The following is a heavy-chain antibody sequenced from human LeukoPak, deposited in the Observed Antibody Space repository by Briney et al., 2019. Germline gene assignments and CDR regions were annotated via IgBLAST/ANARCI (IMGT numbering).Heavy chain of an antibody. CDR2: IYTSGST. J-gene: IGHJ4*02. CDR3: AREGITIFGEHFDY. Sequence: SETLSLTCTVSGVSISSGSYYWSWIRQPAGKGLEWIGRIYTSGSTNYNPSLKSRVAISVDTSKNQFSLKLSSVTAADAAVYYCAREGITIFGEHFDYWGQGTLVTVSS. CDR1: GVSISSGSYY. D-gene: IGHD3-3*01. V-gene: IGHV4-61*02.